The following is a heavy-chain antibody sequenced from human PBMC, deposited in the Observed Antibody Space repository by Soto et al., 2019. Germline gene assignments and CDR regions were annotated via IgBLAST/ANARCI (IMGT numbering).Heavy chain of an antibody. Sequence: SLTCTVSGGSISSGGYYWNWIRQHPGKGLEWIGYIYYSGSTYYNPSLKSRVTISVDTSKNQFSLKLSSVTAADTAVYYCARQNPPGYYYYAMDVWGQGTTVTVSS. CDR3: ARQNPPGYYYYAMDV. CDR2: IYYSGST. J-gene: IGHJ6*02. CDR1: GGSISSGGYY. V-gene: IGHV4-31*03.